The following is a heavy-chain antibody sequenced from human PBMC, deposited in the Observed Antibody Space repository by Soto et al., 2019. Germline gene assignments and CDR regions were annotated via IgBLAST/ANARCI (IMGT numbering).Heavy chain of an antibody. CDR1: GYTFTSYG. J-gene: IGHJ3*02. V-gene: IGHV1-69*04. Sequence: SVKVSCKASGYTFTSYGISWVRQAPGQGLEWMGRIIPILGIANYAQKFQGRVTITADKSTSTAYMELSSLRSEDTAVYYCASTSPVVVVAATYNAFDIWGQGTMVTVSS. CDR3: ASTSPVVVVAATYNAFDI. D-gene: IGHD2-15*01. CDR2: IIPILGIA.